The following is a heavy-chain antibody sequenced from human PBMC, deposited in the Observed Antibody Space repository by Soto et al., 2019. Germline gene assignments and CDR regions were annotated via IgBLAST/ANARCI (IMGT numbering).Heavy chain of an antibody. J-gene: IGHJ5*02. CDR2: IYYSGST. V-gene: IGHV4-39*01. CDR1: GGSISSSSYY. CDR3: ARQNLGDFWRGNWFDP. Sequence: QLQLQESGPGLVEPSETLSLTCTVSGGSISSSSYYWGWIRQPPGKGLEWIGSIYYSGSTYYNPSLKSRVTISVDTSKNQFSLKLSSVTAADTAVYYCARQNLGDFWRGNWFDPWGQGTLVTVSS. D-gene: IGHD3-3*01.